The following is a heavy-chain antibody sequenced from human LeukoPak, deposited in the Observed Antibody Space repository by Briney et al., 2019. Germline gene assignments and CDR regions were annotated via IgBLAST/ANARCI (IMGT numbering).Heavy chain of an antibody. J-gene: IGHJ6*03. Sequence: GGSLRLSCAASGFTFSSYEMNWVRQAPGKGLEWVANIKQDGSEKYYVDSVKGRFTISRDNAKNSLYLQMNSLRAEDTAVYYCARDFLWFGYYMDVWGKGTTVTISS. CDR2: IKQDGSEK. CDR1: GFTFSSYE. V-gene: IGHV3-7*01. CDR3: ARDFLWFGYYMDV. D-gene: IGHD3-10*01.